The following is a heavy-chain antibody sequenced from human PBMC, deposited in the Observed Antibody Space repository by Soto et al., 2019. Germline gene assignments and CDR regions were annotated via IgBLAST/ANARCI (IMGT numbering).Heavy chain of an antibody. CDR2: IYYSVRT. D-gene: IGHD4-17*01. CDR1: GGSIRDYF. CDR3: ARVGGDDFGDSGGFDY. V-gene: IGHV4-59*01. Sequence: LSLTCTVSGGSIRDYFWTWIRQPPGEGLEWVGYIYYSVRTNYNPSLKSRVSMSVDTSKNHFSLQLRSVTAADTAVYYCARVGGDDFGDSGGFDYWGQGTLVTVSS. J-gene: IGHJ4*02.